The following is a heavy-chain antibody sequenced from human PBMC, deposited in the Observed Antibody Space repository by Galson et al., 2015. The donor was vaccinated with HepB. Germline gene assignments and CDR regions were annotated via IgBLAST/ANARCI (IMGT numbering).Heavy chain of an antibody. CDR3: ARGVSGFDYYYYGMDV. J-gene: IGHJ6*02. Sequence: ETLSLTCAVYGGSFSGYYWSWIRQPPGKGLEWIGEINHSGSTNYNPSLKSRVTISVDTSKNQFSLKLSSVTAADTAVYYCARGVSGFDYYYYGMDVWGQGTTVTVSS. CDR2: INHSGST. CDR1: GGSFSGYY. D-gene: IGHD3-16*01. V-gene: IGHV4-34*01.